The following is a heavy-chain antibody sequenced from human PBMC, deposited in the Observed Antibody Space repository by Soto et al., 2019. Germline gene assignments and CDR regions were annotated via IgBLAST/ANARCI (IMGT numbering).Heavy chain of an antibody. V-gene: IGHV4-59*01. CDR1: GGSISSYY. J-gene: IGHJ6*02. Sequence: QVQLQQSGPGLVKPSETLSLTCTVSGGSISSYYWSWIRQPPGKGLDWIGYIYYTEKTNYNPSLKSRVTISVDTSKNQFSLTLRSVTAADTGVYFCARARFQLLHPYYSGMDVWGQGTAVTVSS. D-gene: IGHD2-15*01. CDR3: ARARFQLLHPYYSGMDV. CDR2: IYYTEKT.